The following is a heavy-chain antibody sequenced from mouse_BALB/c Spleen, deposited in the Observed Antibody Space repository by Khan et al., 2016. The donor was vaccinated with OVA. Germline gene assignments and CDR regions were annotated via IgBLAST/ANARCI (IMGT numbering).Heavy chain of an antibody. D-gene: IGHD2-10*01. J-gene: IGHJ4*01. CDR2: IWGDGIT. V-gene: IGHV2-6-7*01. Sequence: QMQLKESGPGLVAPSQSLSITCTVSGFSLTGYGVNWVRQPPGKGLEWLGVIWGDGITDYNSALKSRLSISKDNSKSQVFLKMNSLQTDDTARYYCARSPYFGNYFAMDYWGQGTSVTVSS. CDR3: ARSPYFGNYFAMDY. CDR1: GFSLTGYG.